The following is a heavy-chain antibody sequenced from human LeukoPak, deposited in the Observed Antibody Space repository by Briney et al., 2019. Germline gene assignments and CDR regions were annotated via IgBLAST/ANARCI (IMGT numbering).Heavy chain of an antibody. V-gene: IGHV4-4*07. D-gene: IGHD3-3*01. CDR1: GGSISSYY. Sequence: SETLSLTCTVSGGSISSYYWSWLRQPAGKGLEWLGRIYTSGSTNYNPSLKSRVTMSVDASKNQFSLKLSSVTAADTAVYYCARDLIDYDFWSGSNWFDPWGQGTLVTVSS. J-gene: IGHJ5*02. CDR2: IYTSGST. CDR3: ARDLIDYDFWSGSNWFDP.